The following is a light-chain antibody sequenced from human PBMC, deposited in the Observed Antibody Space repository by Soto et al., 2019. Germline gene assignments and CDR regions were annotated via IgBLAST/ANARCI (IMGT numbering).Light chain of an antibody. J-gene: IGKJ4*01. Sequence: DIQMTQSPSSLSASVGDRVTINCRASQSITNYLNWYQQKPGKAPNLLIYTASTLQSGIPSWFSGSGSGTDFTLTIGSLQPEDFATYYFQQGYSPPVAFGGGAKVQI. V-gene: IGKV1-39*01. CDR2: TAS. CDR1: QSITNY. CDR3: QQGYSPPVA.